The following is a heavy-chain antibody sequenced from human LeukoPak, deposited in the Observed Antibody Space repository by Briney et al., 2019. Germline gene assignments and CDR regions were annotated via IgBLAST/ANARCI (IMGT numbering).Heavy chain of an antibody. CDR3: ARDGAAARTFDY. CDR2: IYHSGST. CDR1: GYSISSGYY. J-gene: IGHJ4*02. Sequence: SETLSLTCTVSGYSISSGYYWGWIRQPPGKGLEWIGSIYHSGSTYYNPSLKSRVTISVDTSKNQFSLKLSSVTAADTAVYYCARDGAAARTFDYWGQGTLVTVSS. D-gene: IGHD6-13*01. V-gene: IGHV4-38-2*02.